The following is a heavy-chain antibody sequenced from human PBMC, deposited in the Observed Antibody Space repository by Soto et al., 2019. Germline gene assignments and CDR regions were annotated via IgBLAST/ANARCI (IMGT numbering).Heavy chain of an antibody. J-gene: IGHJ4*02. D-gene: IGHD6-13*01. V-gene: IGHV1-69*12. CDR1: GGTFSRYA. CDR2: ITPMFGTA. Sequence: QVQLVQSGAEVKKYGSSVKVSCKASGGTFSRYAISWVRQAPGQGLEWMGGITPMFGTANYAQKFQGRVTITADESTSTAYMELSSLRSEDTAVYYCARDVIAAAGTAGWGQGTLVTVSS. CDR3: ARDVIAAAGTAG.